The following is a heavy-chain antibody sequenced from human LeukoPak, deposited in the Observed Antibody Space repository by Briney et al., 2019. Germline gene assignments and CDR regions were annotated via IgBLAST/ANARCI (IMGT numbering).Heavy chain of an antibody. CDR2: VDHTGST. CDR1: DDSITMYY. V-gene: IGHV4-59*01. D-gene: IGHD4-11*01. Sequence: SETLSLTCSVSDDSITMYYWTWIRQPPGKGLEWIGYVDHTGSTNFNPSLNGRVTIFRDTSRNLFSLRLTSVTAEDTAVYFCARGRVSSSTWHSTYYYYFYMDVWGKGTTVTVSS. CDR3: ARGRVSSSTWHSTYYYYFYMDV. J-gene: IGHJ6*03.